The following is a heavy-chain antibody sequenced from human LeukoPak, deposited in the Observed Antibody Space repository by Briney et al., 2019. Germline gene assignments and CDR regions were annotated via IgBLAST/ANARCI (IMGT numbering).Heavy chain of an antibody. CDR1: GGTFSSYA. CDR2: IISIFGTA. J-gene: IGHJ3*02. Sequence: ASVKVSCKASGGTFSSYAISWVRQAPGQGLEWMGGIISIFGTANYAQKFQGRVTITADESTSTAYMELSSLRSEDTAVYYCARGGAAGHAFDIWGQGTMVTVSS. V-gene: IGHV1-69*13. D-gene: IGHD6-25*01. CDR3: ARGGAAGHAFDI.